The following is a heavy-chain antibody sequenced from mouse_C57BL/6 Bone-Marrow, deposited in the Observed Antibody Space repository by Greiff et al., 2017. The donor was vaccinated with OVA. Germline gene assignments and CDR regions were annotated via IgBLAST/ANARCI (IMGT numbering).Heavy chain of an antibody. V-gene: IGHV1-81*01. Sequence: VQLVESGAELARPGASVKLSCKASGYTFTSYGISWVKQRTGQGLEWIGEIYPRSGNTYYNEKFKGKATLTADKSSSKAYMELRSLTSEDSAVYFCAREGYDYPFAYWGQGTLVTVSA. J-gene: IGHJ3*01. CDR2: IYPRSGNT. CDR1: GYTFTSYG. CDR3: AREGYDYPFAY. D-gene: IGHD2-4*01.